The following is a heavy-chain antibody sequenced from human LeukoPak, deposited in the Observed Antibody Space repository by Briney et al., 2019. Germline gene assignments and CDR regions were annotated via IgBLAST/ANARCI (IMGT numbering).Heavy chain of an antibody. J-gene: IGHJ4*02. CDR1: GFTFSGAA. V-gene: IGHV3-23*01. CDR2: ITGSDDKT. CDR3: AKGPQLYSGYHPDY. Sequence: PGGSLRLSCAASGFTFSGAAMTWVRQTPGKGLEWVSTITGSDDKTYYADSVKGRFTISRDSSRNTVGLQMHSLRIEDTAIYYCAKGPQLYSGYHPDYWGQGTLVTVSS. D-gene: IGHD5-12*01.